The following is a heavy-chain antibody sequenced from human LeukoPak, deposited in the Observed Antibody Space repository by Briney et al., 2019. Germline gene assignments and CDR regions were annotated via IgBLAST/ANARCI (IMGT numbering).Heavy chain of an antibody. CDR1: GFTFDDYA. CDR2: ISWDGGST. V-gene: IGHV3-43D*03. D-gene: IGHD1-26*01. J-gene: IGHJ4*02. Sequence: GGSLRLSCAASGFTFDDYAMHWVRQAPGKGLECVSLISWDGGSTYYADSVKGRFTISRDNSKNSLYLQMNSLRAEDTALYYCAKSPDVIVGAPFDYWGQGTLVTVSS. CDR3: AKSPDVIVGAPFDY.